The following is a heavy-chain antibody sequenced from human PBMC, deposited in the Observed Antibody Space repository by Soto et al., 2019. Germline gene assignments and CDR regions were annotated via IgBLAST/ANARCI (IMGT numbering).Heavy chain of an antibody. Sequence: GGSLRLSCAASGFTFSSYAMSWVRQAPGKGLEWVSAISGSGGSTYYADSVKGRFTISRDNSKNTLYLQMNSLRAEDTAVYYCAKRWDGNIVATLIDYWGQGTLVTVSS. CDR3: AKRWDGNIVATLIDY. CDR2: ISGSGGST. V-gene: IGHV3-23*01. CDR1: GFTFSSYA. J-gene: IGHJ4*02. D-gene: IGHD5-12*01.